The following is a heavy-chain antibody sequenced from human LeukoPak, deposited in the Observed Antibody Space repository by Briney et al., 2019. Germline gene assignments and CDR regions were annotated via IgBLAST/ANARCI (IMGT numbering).Heavy chain of an antibody. CDR2: ISGGGGHT. CDR1: GFTFSSYS. V-gene: IGHV3-23*01. D-gene: IGHD6-13*01. J-gene: IGHJ3*01. CDR3: AKRVAEESSSWYIDM. Sequence: PGGSLRLSCAASGFTFSSYSMSWVRQAPGKGLEWVSAISGGGGHTFYADSVKGRVTTSRDNSKNTLYLQMNNLRAEDTAVYYCAKRVAEESSSWYIDMGGQGTMDSVSS.